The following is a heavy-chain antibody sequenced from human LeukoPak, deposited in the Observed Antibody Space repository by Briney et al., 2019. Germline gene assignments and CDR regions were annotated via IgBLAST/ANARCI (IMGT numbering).Heavy chain of an antibody. V-gene: IGHV3-30-3*01. Sequence: GGSLRLSCAASAFTFSSYAMHWVRQAPGKGLEWVAVISYDGSNKYYADSVKGRFTISRDNSKNTLYLQMNGLRAEDTAVYYCARGPIWFGELMGAEAFDYWGQGTLVTVSS. CDR3: ARGPIWFGELMGAEAFDY. CDR2: ISYDGSNK. CDR1: AFTFSSYA. D-gene: IGHD3-10*01. J-gene: IGHJ4*02.